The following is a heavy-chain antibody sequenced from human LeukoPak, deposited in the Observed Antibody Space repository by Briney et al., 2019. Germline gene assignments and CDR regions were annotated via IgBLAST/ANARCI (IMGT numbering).Heavy chain of an antibody. D-gene: IGHD3-22*01. J-gene: IGHJ4*02. CDR3: AKASVVATPLYYFDY. CDR1: GFTFSSYA. Sequence: SGGSLRLSCAASGFTFSSYAMSWVRQAPGKGLGWVSAISGSGGSTYYADSVKGRFTISRDNSKNTLYLQMNSLRAEDTAVYYCAKASVVATPLYYFDYWGQGTLVTVSS. V-gene: IGHV3-23*01. CDR2: ISGSGGST.